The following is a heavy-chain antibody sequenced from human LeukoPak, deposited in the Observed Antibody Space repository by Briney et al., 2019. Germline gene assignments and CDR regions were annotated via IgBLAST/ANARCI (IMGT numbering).Heavy chain of an antibody. V-gene: IGHV4-59*01. CDR1: GGSISSYY. Sequence: PSETLSLTCTVSGGSISSYYWSCIRQPPGKGLEWIGYIYYSGSTNYNPSLKSRVTISVGTSKNQFSLKLSSVTAADTAVYYCTRTTVVYWYFDLWGRGTLVTVSS. D-gene: IGHD4-23*01. CDR2: IYYSGST. J-gene: IGHJ2*01. CDR3: TRTTVVYWYFDL.